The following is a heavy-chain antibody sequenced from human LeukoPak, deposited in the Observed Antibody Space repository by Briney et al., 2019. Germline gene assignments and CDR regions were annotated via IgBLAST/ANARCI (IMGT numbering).Heavy chain of an antibody. CDR3: ARRQGKIFGVVPPFDL. CDR2: IYYSGST. D-gene: IGHD3-3*01. V-gene: IGHV4-39*01. CDR1: GGSISSSSYY. Sequence: PSETLSLTCTVSGGSISSSSYYWGWIRQPPGKGLEWIGSIYYSGSTYYNPSLKSRVTISVDTSKNQFSLKLSSVTAADTAVYYCARRQGKIFGVVPPFDLWGRGTLVTVSS. J-gene: IGHJ2*01.